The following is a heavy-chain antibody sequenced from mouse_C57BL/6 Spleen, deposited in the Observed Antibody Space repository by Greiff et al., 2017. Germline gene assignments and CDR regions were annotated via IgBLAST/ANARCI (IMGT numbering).Heavy chain of an antibody. CDR3: ARPDYYGSSPTFAY. V-gene: IGHV1-59*01. CDR2: IDPSDSYT. CDR1: GYTFTSYW. J-gene: IGHJ3*01. D-gene: IGHD1-1*01. Sequence: QVQLKQPGAELVRPGTSVKLSCKASGYTFTSYWMHWVKQRPGQGLEWIGVIDPSDSYTNYNQKFKGKATLTVDTSSSTAYMQLSSLTSEDSAVYYCARPDYYGSSPTFAYWGQGTLVTVSA.